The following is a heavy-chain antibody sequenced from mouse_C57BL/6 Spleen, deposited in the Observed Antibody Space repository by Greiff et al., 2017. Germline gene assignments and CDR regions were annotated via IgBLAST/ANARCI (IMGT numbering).Heavy chain of an antibody. CDR2: ISNGGGST. CDR3: ARRGLYGSIDCDFDY. CDR1: GFTFSDYY. V-gene: IGHV5-12*01. Sequence: EVMLVESGGGLVQPGGSLKLSCAASGFTFSDYYMYWVRQTPEKRLEWVAYISNGGGSTYYPDTVKGRFTFSRDNAKNTLYLQMSRLKSEDTAMYYCARRGLYGSIDCDFDYWGQGTTLTVSS. D-gene: IGHD1-1*01. J-gene: IGHJ2*01.